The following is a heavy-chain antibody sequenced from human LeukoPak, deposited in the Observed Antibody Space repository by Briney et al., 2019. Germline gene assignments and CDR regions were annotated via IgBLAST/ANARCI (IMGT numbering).Heavy chain of an antibody. CDR2: IDQDGSVR. J-gene: IGHJ4*02. D-gene: IGHD6-13*01. Sequence: PGGSLRPSCVASGFTFSSFWMSWVRQAPGKGLEFVANIDQDGSVRNYVDSVKGRFIISRDNAKNSLYLQMDSLRAEDTAVYFCARDPGSSSFDYWGLGTPVTVSS. V-gene: IGHV3-7*01. CDR1: GFTFSSFW. CDR3: ARDPGSSSFDY.